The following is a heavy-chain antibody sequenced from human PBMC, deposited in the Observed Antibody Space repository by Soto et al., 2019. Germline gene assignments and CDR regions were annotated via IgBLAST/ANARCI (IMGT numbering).Heavy chain of an antibody. CDR3: VRGTPTPGLDY. D-gene: IGHD1-7*01. J-gene: IGHJ4*02. CDR2: IQQDGSET. V-gene: IGHV3-7*03. Sequence: EVQLVESGGGLVQPGGSLRLSCVVSGFTFSSYWMNWVRQAPGKGLEWVANIQQDGSETHYVDSVKGRFTISRDNAKNSLYLQMNSLRAEDTAVYYCVRGTPTPGLDYWGQGTLVTVSS. CDR1: GFTFSSYW.